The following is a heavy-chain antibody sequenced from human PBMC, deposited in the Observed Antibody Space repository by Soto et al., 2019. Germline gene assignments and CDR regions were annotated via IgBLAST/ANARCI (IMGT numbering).Heavy chain of an antibody. V-gene: IGHV3-30*18. J-gene: IGHJ4*02. CDR2: ISYDGSNK. D-gene: IGHD6-13*01. CDR1: GFTFSSYG. CDR3: AKDQLPYSSPRGPFDY. Sequence: GGSLRLSCAASGFTFSSYGMHWVRQAPGKGLEWVAVISYDGSNKYYADSVKGRFTISRDNSKNTLYLQMNSLRAEDTALYYCAKDQLPYSSPRGPFDYWGQGTLVTVSS.